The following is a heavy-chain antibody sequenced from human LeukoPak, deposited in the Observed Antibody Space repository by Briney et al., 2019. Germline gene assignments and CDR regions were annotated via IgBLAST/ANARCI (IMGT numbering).Heavy chain of an antibody. CDR1: GYTFTSYY. D-gene: IGHD6-13*01. CDR3: ARTSGVSAAGSPYYFDY. Sequence: ASVEVSCKASGYTFTSYYIHWVRQAPGQGLEWMGVINPSGGSTTYAQKFQGRVTVTGDTSTSTVYMELSSLRFEDTAVYYCARTSGVSAAGSPYYFDYWGQGTLVTVSS. J-gene: IGHJ4*02. CDR2: INPSGGST. V-gene: IGHV1-46*01.